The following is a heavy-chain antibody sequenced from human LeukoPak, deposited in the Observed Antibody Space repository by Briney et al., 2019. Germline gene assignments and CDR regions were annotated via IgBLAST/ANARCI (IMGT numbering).Heavy chain of an antibody. CDR3: AKGGYCSGGSCYPGYYFDY. V-gene: IGHV3-23*01. D-gene: IGHD2-15*01. Sequence: PGGSLRLSCAASGFTFSIYAMTWVRQAPGKGLEWVSAISGIGAITYYADSVKGRFTISRDNSKNTLYLQMNSLRAEDTAVYYCAKGGYCSGGSCYPGYYFDYWGQGTLVTVSS. CDR1: GFTFSIYA. CDR2: ISGIGAIT. J-gene: IGHJ4*02.